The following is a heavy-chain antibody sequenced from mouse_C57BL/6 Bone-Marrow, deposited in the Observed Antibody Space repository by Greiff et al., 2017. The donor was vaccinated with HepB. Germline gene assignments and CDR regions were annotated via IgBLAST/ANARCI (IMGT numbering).Heavy chain of an antibody. CDR3: AKPYYDYDWFAY. Sequence: VQRVESGPGLVQPSQSLSITCTVSGFSLTSYGVHWVRQSPGKGLEWLGVIWRGGSTDYNAAFMSRLSITKDNSKSQVFFKMNSLQADDTAIYYCAKPYYDYDWFAYWGQGTLVTVSA. J-gene: IGHJ3*01. CDR2: IWRGGST. V-gene: IGHV2-5*01. CDR1: GFSLTSYG. D-gene: IGHD2-4*01.